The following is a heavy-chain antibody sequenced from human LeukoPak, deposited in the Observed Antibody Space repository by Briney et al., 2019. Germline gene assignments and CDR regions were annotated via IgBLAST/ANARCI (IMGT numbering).Heavy chain of an antibody. CDR3: ARDYDFWSGYYRHMDV. CDR2: INPLFRTA. D-gene: IGHD3-3*01. CDR1: GDSFRNSA. Sequence: GASVKVSCKASGDSFRNSAISWVRQAPGQGLEWMGGINPLFRTANYALKFQGKVTITADGSTSTAYMELSSLRSEDTAVYYCARDYDFWSGYYRHMDVWGQGTTVTVSS. V-gene: IGHV1-69*13. J-gene: IGHJ6*02.